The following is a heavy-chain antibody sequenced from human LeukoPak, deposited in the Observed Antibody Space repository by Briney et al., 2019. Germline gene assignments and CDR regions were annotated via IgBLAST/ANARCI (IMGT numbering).Heavy chain of an antibody. CDR3: AKDSRVVVTATFDY. D-gene: IGHD2-21*02. CDR2: ISGSGGST. V-gene: IGHV3-23*01. J-gene: IGHJ4*02. CDR1: GFTFSIYA. Sequence: PGGSLRLSCAASGFTFSIYAMSWVRQAPGKGLEWVSAISGSGGSTYYADSVKGRFTISRDNSKNTLYLQMNSLRAEDTAVYYCAKDSRVVVTATFDYWGQGTLVTVSS.